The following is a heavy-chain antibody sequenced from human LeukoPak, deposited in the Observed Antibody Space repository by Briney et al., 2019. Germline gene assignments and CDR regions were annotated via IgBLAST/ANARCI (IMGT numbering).Heavy chain of an antibody. CDR3: ARSRDGYNGRSSGFDY. V-gene: IGHV1-46*01. J-gene: IGHJ4*02. CDR1: GYTFTSYY. CDR2: INPSGGST. Sequence: GASVKVSCKASGYTFTSYYMHWVRQAPGQGLEWMGLINPSGGSTSYAQKFQGRVTMTRDTSTSTVYMELSSLRSEDTAVYYCARSRDGYNGRSSGFDYWGQGTLVTVSS. D-gene: IGHD5-24*01.